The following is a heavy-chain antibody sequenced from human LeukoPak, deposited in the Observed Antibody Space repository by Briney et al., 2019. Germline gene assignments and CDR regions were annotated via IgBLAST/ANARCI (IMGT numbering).Heavy chain of an antibody. CDR1: GYTFTSYY. CDR3: ARGRPRPAYYDFWSGYYNYYYYMDV. CDR2: INPSGGST. Sequence: ASVKVSCKASGYTFTSYYMHWVRQAPGQGLEWMGIINPSGGSTSYAQKFQGRVTMTRDTSISTAYMELSRLRSDDTAVYYCARGRPRPAYYDFWSGYYNYYYYMDVWGKGTTVTVSS. J-gene: IGHJ6*03. D-gene: IGHD3-3*01. V-gene: IGHV1-46*01.